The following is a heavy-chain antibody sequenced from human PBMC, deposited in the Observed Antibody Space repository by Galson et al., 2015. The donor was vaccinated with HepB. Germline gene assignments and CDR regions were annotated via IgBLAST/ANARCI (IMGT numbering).Heavy chain of an antibody. J-gene: IGHJ3*02. CDR1: GYTFTSYA. D-gene: IGHD5-12*01. CDR3: ARGEVATEGAFLEDAFDI. V-gene: IGHV7-4-1*02. CDR2: INTNTGNP. Sequence: SVKVSCKASGYTFTSYAMNWVRQAPGQGLEWMGWINTNTGNPTYAQGFTGRFVFSLDTSVSTAYLQISSLKAEDTAVYYCARGEVATEGAFLEDAFDIWGQGTMVTVSS.